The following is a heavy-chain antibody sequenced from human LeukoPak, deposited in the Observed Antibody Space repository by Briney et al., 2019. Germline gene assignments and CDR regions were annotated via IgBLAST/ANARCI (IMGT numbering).Heavy chain of an antibody. J-gene: IGHJ4*02. CDR1: GFTFSDYG. CDR2: ISSRSTYI. Sequence: PGGSLRLSCAASGFTFSDYGMNWVRQAPGKGLEWVSAISSRSTYIYYADSLKGRLTISRGNAKNSLYLQMDSLRAEDTAVYYCARDTNIGSGGYFLDYWGQGALVTVSS. D-gene: IGHD3-22*01. CDR3: ARDTNIGSGGYFLDY. V-gene: IGHV3-21*01.